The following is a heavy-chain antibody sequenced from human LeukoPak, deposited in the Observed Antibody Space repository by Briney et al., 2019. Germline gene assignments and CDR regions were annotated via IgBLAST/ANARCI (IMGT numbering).Heavy chain of an antibody. J-gene: IGHJ1*01. CDR1: GFTFSSYA. Sequence: GGSLRLSCAASGFTFSSYAMSWVRQAPGKGLGWVSEISGSGGRTYYADSVKGRFTISRDNSKDTVYLQMNSLRAEDTAVYYCAKDYYSSGSYYLEFFQHWGQGTLVTVSS. CDR2: ISGSGGRT. V-gene: IGHV3-23*01. D-gene: IGHD3-10*01. CDR3: AKDYYSSGSYYLEFFQH.